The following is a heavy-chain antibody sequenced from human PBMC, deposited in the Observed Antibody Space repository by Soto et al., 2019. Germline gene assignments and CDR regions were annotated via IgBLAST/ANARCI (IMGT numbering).Heavy chain of an antibody. J-gene: IGHJ4*02. CDR1: GGSLRGHY. CDR3: ARAAVKLGATLFDS. Sequence: SETLSLTXAVSGGSLRGHYWSWIRQSPEKGLEWIGEINHSGLTNYNPTLKSRVTISRDASKNQFSLRLSSMTAADSAVYFCARAAVKLGATLFDSWGQGTLVTVSS. D-gene: IGHD1-26*01. CDR2: INHSGLT. V-gene: IGHV4-34*01.